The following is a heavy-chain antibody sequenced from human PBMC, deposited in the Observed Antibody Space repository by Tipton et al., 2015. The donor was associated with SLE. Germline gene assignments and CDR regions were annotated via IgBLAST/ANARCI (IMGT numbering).Heavy chain of an antibody. CDR3: AAREKAITMVRGVIIPFDY. CDR2: IYTSGST. V-gene: IGHV4-61*09. J-gene: IGHJ4*02. D-gene: IGHD3-10*01. Sequence: TLSLTCTVSGGSISSGSYYWSWIRQPAGKGLEWIGYIYTSGSTNYNPSLKSRVTISVDTSKNQLSLKLSSVTAADTAVYYCAAREKAITMVRGVIIPFDYWGQGTLVTVSS. CDR1: GGSISSGSYY.